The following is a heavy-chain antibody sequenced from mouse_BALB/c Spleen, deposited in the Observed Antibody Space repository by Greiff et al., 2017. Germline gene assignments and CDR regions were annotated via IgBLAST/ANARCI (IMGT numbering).Heavy chain of an antibody. CDR2: IDPANGNT. CDR1: GFNIKDTY. V-gene: IGHV14-3*02. J-gene: IGHJ4*01. CDR3: ARKGYYSYAMDY. D-gene: IGHD2-3*01. Sequence: EVQLQQSGAELVKPGASVKLSCTASGFNIKDTYMHWVQQRPEQGLEWIGRIDPANGNTKYDPKFQGKATITADTSSNTAYLQLSSLTSEDTAVYYCARKGYYSYAMDYWGQGTSVTVSS.